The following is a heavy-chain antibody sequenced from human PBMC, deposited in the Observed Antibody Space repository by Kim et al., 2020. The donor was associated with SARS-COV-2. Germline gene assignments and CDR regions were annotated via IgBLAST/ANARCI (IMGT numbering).Heavy chain of an antibody. J-gene: IGHJ4*02. Sequence: TTSAASVRSRFTLSRDNAAKTLFLQINGLTAEDTAVYYCARDLSGAADYWGQGTLVTVSS. V-gene: IGHV3-74*01. D-gene: IGHD3-10*01. CDR2: T. CDR3: ARDLSGAADY.